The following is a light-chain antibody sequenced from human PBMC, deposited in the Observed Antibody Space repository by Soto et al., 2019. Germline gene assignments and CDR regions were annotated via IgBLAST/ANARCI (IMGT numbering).Light chain of an antibody. J-gene: IGLJ2*01. CDR2: VGTGGIVG. CDR3: GADHGSGSNILYVV. CDR1: SGYSNYK. V-gene: IGLV9-49*01. Sequence: QSVLTQPPSASASLGASVTLTCTPSSGYSNYKVDWYQQRPGKGPRFVMRVGTGGIVGSKGDGIPDRFSVLGSGLNRYLTIKNIQEEDESDYHCGADHGSGSNILYVVFGGGTKLTVL.